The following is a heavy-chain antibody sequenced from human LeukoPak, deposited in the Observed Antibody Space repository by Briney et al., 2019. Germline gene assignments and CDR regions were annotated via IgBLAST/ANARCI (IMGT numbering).Heavy chain of an antibody. CDR1: GFNFEDYA. D-gene: IGHD1-1*01. CDR2: ISWISNTI. V-gene: IGHV3-9*01. Sequence: GRSLRLSCAASGFNFEDYAMHWIRQTPGKGLEWVAGISWISNTIEYAGSVKGRFTISRDSAKNSLFLQMNSLRADDTAVYYCAKEPGGGMSGEFDCWGQGTLVTVSS. J-gene: IGHJ4*02. CDR3: AKEPGGGMSGEFDC.